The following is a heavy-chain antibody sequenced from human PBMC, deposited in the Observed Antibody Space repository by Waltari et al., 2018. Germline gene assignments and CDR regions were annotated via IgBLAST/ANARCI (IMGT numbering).Heavy chain of an antibody. CDR1: GGSISSSSYY. V-gene: IGHV4-39*01. D-gene: IGHD3-22*01. CDR2: IYYSGST. Sequence: QLQLQKSGPGLVKPSETLSLTCTVSGGSISSSSYYWGWIRQPPGKGLEWIGSIYYSGSTYYNPSLKSRVTISVDTSKNQFSLKLSSVTAADTAVYYCASTVYYDSSGWTYYFDYWGQGTLVTVSS. J-gene: IGHJ4*02. CDR3: ASTVYYDSSGWTYYFDY.